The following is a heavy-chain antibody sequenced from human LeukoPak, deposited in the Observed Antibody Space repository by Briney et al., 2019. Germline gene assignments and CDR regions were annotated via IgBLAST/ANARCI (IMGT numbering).Heavy chain of an antibody. J-gene: IGHJ4*02. V-gene: IGHV1-69*05. CDR1: GGTFNSYA. D-gene: IGHD3-3*01. CDR2: IIPMFGTA. CDR3: ARDPGEYITIFGVAGPPFDY. Sequence: GASVKVSCKASGGTFNSYAISWVRQAPGQGLEWMGGIIPMFGTAIYTQKLQGRVTMTTDTSTSTAYMELRSLRSDDTAVYYCARDPGEYITIFGVAGPPFDYWGQGTLVTVSS.